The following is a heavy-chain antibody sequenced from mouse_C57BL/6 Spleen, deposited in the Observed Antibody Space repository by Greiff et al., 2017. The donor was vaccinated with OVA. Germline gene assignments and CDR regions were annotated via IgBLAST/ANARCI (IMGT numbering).Heavy chain of an antibody. Sequence: EVKLQQSGPELVKPGASVKISCKASGYTFTDYYMNWVKQSHGKSLEWIGDINPNNGGTSYNQKFKGKATLTVDKSSSTAYMELRSLTSEDSAVYYCARGYYYGRDWYFDVWGTGTTVTVSS. CDR3: ARGYYYGRDWYFDV. V-gene: IGHV1-26*01. J-gene: IGHJ1*03. CDR1: GYTFTDYY. CDR2: INPNNGGT. D-gene: IGHD1-1*01.